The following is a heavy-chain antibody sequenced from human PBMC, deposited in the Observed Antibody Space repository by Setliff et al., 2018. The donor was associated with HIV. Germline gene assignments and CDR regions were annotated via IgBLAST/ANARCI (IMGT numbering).Heavy chain of an antibody. J-gene: IGHJ5*02. CDR3: ARPGSLFYWVHH. Sequence: PSETLSLTCSVSGVSLISANYHWAWIRQPPGQGLEWIGSIYYNGTAYYNPSLKSRVTMSIDTSKSQFSLKLDSVTAADTAVYYCARPGSLFYWVHHWGQGTLVTVSS. V-gene: IGHV4-39*01. CDR2: IYYNGTA. CDR1: GVSLISANYH. D-gene: IGHD3-3*01.